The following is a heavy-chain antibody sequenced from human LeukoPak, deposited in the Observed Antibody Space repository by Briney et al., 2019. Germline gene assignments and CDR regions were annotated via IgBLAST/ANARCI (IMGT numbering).Heavy chain of an antibody. D-gene: IGHD1-26*01. Sequence: GGSLRLSCAASGFTFSSCSMSWVRQAPGKGLEWVANIKQDGSEKYYVDSVKGRFTISRDNAKNSLYLQMNSLRAEDTAVYYCARVSGNYYRWFDSWGQGTLVTVSS. CDR1: GFTFSSCS. J-gene: IGHJ5*01. CDR3: ARVSGNYYRWFDS. CDR2: IKQDGSEK. V-gene: IGHV3-7*03.